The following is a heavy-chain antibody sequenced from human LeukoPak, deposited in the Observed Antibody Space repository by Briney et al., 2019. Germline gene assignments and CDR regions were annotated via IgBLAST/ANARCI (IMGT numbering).Heavy chain of an antibody. CDR2: ISSSSSYI. V-gene: IGHV3-21*01. CDR3: ASGAARQQDYFDY. CDR1: GFTFSSYS. J-gene: IGHJ4*02. D-gene: IGHD6-6*01. Sequence: GGSLRLSCAASGFTFSSYSMNWVRQAPGKGLEWVSSISSSSSYIYYADSVKGRFTISRDNAKNSLYLQMNSLRAEDTAVYYCASGAARQQDYFDYRGQGTLVTVSS.